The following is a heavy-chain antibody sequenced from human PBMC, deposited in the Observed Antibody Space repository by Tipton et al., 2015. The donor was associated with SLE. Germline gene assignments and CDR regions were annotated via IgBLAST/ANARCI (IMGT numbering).Heavy chain of an antibody. V-gene: IGHV4-34*01. CDR2: INHTGST. CDR3: AGLRGVVTGPRGAFDI. D-gene: IGHD2-21*02. CDR1: GGSFSGYY. J-gene: IGHJ3*02. Sequence: TLSLTCAVSGGSFSGYYWSWIRQPPGKGLEWSGEINHTGSTNYNPSPKSRVTISVDTSKNQFSLQLSSVTAADTAVSYCAGLRGVVTGPRGAFDIWGQGTMVPVSS.